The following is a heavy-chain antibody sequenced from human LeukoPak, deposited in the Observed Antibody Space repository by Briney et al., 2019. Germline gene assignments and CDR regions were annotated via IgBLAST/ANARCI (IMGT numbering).Heavy chain of an antibody. V-gene: IGHV1-69*13. CDR3: ARDMAVAGEPDY. CDR2: IIPIFGTA. CDR1: GGTFSSYA. D-gene: IGHD6-19*01. Sequence: SVKVSCKASGGTFSSYAISWVRQAPGQGLEWMGGIIPIFGTANYAQKFQGRVTITADESTSTAYMELRSLRSDDTAVYYCARDMAVAGEPDYWGQGTLVTVSS. J-gene: IGHJ4*02.